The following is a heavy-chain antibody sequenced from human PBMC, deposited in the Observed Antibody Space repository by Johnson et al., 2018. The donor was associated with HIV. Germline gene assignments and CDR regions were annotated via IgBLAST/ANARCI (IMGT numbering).Heavy chain of an antibody. Sequence: VQLVESGGDLVKPGGSLRLSCAASGFIFSDYSMSWVRQAPGKGLEWVSYISSSGSTIYYANSVKGRFTISRDNSKNTLYLQMGSLRAEDMAVYYCARKVVTADDAFDIWGQGTMVTVSS. CDR3: ARKVVTADDAFDI. V-gene: IGHV3-11*04. J-gene: IGHJ3*02. CDR1: GFIFSDYS. D-gene: IGHD2-21*02. CDR2: ISSSGSTI.